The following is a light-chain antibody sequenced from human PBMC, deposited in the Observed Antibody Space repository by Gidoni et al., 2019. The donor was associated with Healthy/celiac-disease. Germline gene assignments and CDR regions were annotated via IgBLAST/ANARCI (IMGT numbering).Light chain of an antibody. J-gene: IGKJ5*01. V-gene: IGKV3-11*01. Sequence: ELVLTPPPATLSLSPGERATLYCRASQSVSSYLAWYQQKPGQAPRLLIYDASNRATGIPARFSGSGSGTDFTLTISSLEPEEFAVYYCQQRSNWPITFGQGTRLEIK. CDR3: QQRSNWPIT. CDR2: DAS. CDR1: QSVSSY.